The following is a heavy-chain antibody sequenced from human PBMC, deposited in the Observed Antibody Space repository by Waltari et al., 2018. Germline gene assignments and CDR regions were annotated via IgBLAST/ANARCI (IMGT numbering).Heavy chain of an antibody. CDR3: VCSSGMMWAAFDY. V-gene: IGHV1-69*02. CDR1: GATFDSYT. D-gene: IGHD6-19*01. J-gene: IGHJ4*02. Sequence: QVHLVQSGAEVKKAGSSVKVSCKTSGATFDSYTSSWVRQAPGQGLEWMGRVITSLGIPNYAQRFRDRVTITADKSTGAVYMDLNTLTSGDTAVYFCVCSSGMMWAAFDYWAQGTLVIVSS. CDR2: VITSLGIP.